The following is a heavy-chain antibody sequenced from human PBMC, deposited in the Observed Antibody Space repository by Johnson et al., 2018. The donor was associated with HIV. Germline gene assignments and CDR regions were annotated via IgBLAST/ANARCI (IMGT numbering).Heavy chain of an antibody. CDR1: GFTFDDYG. CDR2: ISWNSGSI. D-gene: IGHD2-21*01. Sequence: VLLVESGGGVVRPGGSLRLSCAASGFTFDDYGMSWVRQAPGKGLEWVSCISWNSGSIGYADSVKGRFTISRDNAKNSLYLQMNSLRAEDTALYYCAAGGGDCYPSHWGFCAFDIWGRGTMVTVSS. J-gene: IGHJ3*02. V-gene: IGHV3-20*04. CDR3: AAGGGDCYPSHWGFCAFDI.